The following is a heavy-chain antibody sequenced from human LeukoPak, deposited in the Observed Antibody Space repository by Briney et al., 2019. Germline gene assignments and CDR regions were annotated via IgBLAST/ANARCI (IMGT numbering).Heavy chain of an antibody. V-gene: IGHV1-69*04. Sequence: SLKVSSKASIGTFSKYAIIWVRQAPGQGREGMGRIIPILNITHYAQKFQGRVTIAADKSTSTAYMELSSLRSEDTAMYYCARDDDRAREIDYWGQGTLVTVSS. CDR3: ARDDDRAREIDY. CDR1: IGTFSKYA. J-gene: IGHJ4*02. D-gene: IGHD3-22*01. CDR2: IIPILNIT.